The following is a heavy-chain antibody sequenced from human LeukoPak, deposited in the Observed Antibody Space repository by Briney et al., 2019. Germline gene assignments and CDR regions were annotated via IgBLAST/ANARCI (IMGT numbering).Heavy chain of an antibody. CDR3: ARVGAPFDY. Sequence: GRSLRLSCAASGFTFSSYAMHWVRQAPGKGLEWVAVISYDGSNKYYADSVKGRFTISRDNSKNTLYLQVNSLRAEDTAVYYCARVGAPFDYWGQGTLVTVSS. J-gene: IGHJ4*02. CDR1: GFTFSSYA. D-gene: IGHD1-26*01. V-gene: IGHV3-30*04. CDR2: ISYDGSNK.